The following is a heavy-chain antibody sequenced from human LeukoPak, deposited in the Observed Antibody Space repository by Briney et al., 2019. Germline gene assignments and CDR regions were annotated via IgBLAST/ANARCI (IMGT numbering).Heavy chain of an antibody. J-gene: IGHJ4*02. CDR2: IYTGGST. D-gene: IGHD3-3*01. CDR1: GFTVTNNY. Sequence: PGGSLRLSCAASGFTVTNNYMSWVRQAPGKGLEWVSDIYTGGSTYYADSVRGRFTISRDNSKNTLYLQMNSLRAEDTAVYYCAKDHESNRVLRFLEPRPFDYWGQGTLVTVSS. CDR3: AKDHESNRVLRFLEPRPFDY. V-gene: IGHV3-53*01.